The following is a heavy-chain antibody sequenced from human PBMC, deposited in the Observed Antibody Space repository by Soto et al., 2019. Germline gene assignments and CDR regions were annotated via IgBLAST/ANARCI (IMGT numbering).Heavy chain of an antibody. CDR1: GGSISSSSYY. CDR3: ARQGYCSSTSCPPPPYYYMDV. Sequence: SETLSLTCTVSGGSISSSSYYWGWIRQPPGKGLEWIGSIYYSGSTYYNPSLKSRVTISVDTSKNQFSLKLSSVTAADTAVYYCARQGYCSSTSCPPPPYYYMDVWGKGTTVT. CDR2: IYYSGST. D-gene: IGHD2-2*01. J-gene: IGHJ6*03. V-gene: IGHV4-39*01.